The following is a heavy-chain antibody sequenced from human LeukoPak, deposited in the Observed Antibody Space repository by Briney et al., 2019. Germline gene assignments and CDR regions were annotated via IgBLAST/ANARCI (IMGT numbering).Heavy chain of an antibody. D-gene: IGHD2-15*01. J-gene: IGHJ4*02. CDR3: AGARSFRY. CDR1: GGSISSYY. V-gene: IGHV4-59*01. CDR2: IYYSGST. Sequence: SETLSLTCTVSGGSISSYYWSWIRQPPGKGLEWIGYIYYSGSTNYNPSLKSRVTISVDTSKNQFSLKLSSVTAADTAVYYCAGARSFRYWGQGTLVTVSS.